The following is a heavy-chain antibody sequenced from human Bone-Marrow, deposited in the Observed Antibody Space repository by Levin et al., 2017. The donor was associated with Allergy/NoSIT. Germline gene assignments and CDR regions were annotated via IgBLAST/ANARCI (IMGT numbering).Heavy chain of an antibody. D-gene: IGHD6-19*01. CDR1: GFGDSGNY. J-gene: IGHJ6*03. CDR3: ARALVGGTQFVFAYYYMDV. Sequence: PGGSLRLSCVASGFGDSGNYMTWVRQAPGKGLEWVSLINGDGSSYYADSVKGRFTISRDNSRDTLYLQMNSLRVDDTAVYFCARALVGGTQFVFAYYYMDVWGKGTPITVSS. V-gene: IGHV3-53*01. CDR2: INGDGSS.